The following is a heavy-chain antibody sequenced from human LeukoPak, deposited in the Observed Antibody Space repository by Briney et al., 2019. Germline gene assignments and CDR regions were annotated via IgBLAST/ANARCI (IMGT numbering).Heavy chain of an antibody. Sequence: GGSLRLSCAASGFTFSNVWMNWVRQAPGKGLEWVSYISFSSATIHYADSVKGRFTISRDNAKNSLYLQMNSLRAEDTALYYCARDTHYYGSGSPAFDIWGQGTMVTVSS. CDR1: GFTFSNVW. V-gene: IGHV3-48*01. CDR3: ARDTHYYGSGSPAFDI. CDR2: ISFSSATI. J-gene: IGHJ3*02. D-gene: IGHD3-10*01.